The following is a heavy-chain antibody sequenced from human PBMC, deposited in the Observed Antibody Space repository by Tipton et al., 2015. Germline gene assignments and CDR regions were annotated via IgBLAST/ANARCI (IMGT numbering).Heavy chain of an antibody. D-gene: IGHD1-26*01. CDR1: GYSISRGYN. CDR3: ARSEVGDFDS. CDR2: TNHAGDT. Sequence: PGLVKPSETLSLTCAVSGYSISRGYNWGWIRQAPGKGLEWIGATNHAGDTYYRPPLKSRATISVDTSKNQFSLMLSSVTAADTAIYYCARSEVGDFDSWGQGTPFTVSS. V-gene: IGHV4-38-2*01. J-gene: IGHJ4*02.